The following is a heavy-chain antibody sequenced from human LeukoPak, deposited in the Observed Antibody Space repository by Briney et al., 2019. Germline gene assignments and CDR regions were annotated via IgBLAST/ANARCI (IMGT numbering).Heavy chain of an antibody. V-gene: IGHV3-30*14. J-gene: IGHJ4*02. Sequence: PGRSLRLSCTASGFSFSGYALHWVRQAPGKGLEWVTLIPYDGINKNYADSVEGRFTISRDNSKNTLYLQMNSLRAEDTAVYYCASARGSNYGSLGDWGQGTLVTVSS. CDR2: IPYDGINK. CDR1: GFSFSGYA. CDR3: ASARGSNYGSLGD. D-gene: IGHD5-18*01.